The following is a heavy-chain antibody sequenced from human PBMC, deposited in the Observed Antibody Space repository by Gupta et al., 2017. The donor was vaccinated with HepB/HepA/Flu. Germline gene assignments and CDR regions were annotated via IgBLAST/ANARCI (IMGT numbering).Heavy chain of an antibody. CDR1: GFSLRDYW. Sequence: EVQLGESGGGLVQPGGSLRLSCAASGFSLRDYWMSWVRQAPGKGLEWVANIKQDGSEKYYVDSVKGRFTISRDNGKNSVYLQMNSLRAEDTAMYYCARVRARNWVDPWGQGTLVAVSS. CDR3: ARVRARNWVDP. CDR2: IKQDGSEK. V-gene: IGHV3-7*01. J-gene: IGHJ5*02. D-gene: IGHD3-10*01.